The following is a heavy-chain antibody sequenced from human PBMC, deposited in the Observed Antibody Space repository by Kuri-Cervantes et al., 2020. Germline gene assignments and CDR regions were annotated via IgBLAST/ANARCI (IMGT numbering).Heavy chain of an antibody. CDR3: ARDPPRSGWLSRYYYGMDV. V-gene: IGHV4-4*07. J-gene: IGHJ6*02. Sequence: SETLSLTCTVSGGSISSYYWSWIRQPAGKGLEWIGRIYTSGSTNYNPSLKSRVTMSVDTSKNQFSLKLSSVTAADTAVYYCARDPPRSGWLSRYYYGMDVRGQGTTVTVSS. CDR1: GGSISSYY. D-gene: IGHD6-19*01. CDR2: IYTSGST.